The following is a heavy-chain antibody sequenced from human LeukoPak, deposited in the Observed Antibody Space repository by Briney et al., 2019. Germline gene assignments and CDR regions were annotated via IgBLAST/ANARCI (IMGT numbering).Heavy chain of an antibody. CDR2: IYYSGST. V-gene: IGHV4-39*01. D-gene: IGHD6-19*01. J-gene: IGHJ3*02. CDR1: VGSISSGSYY. CDR3: ARHTSGWHDAFDI. Sequence: SETLSLTCTVSVGSISSGSYYCGWVRQPPGGGLEWIGSIYYSGSTYYNPFLKSRVTLHLDTQKRQFAARLSSVTAADTAVYYCARHTSGWHDAFDIWGQGTMVTVSS.